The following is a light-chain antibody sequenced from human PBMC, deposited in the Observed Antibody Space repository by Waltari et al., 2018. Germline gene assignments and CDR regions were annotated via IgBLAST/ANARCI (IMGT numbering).Light chain of an antibody. J-gene: IGLJ3*02. CDR1: SSDVAAYYY. V-gene: IGLV2-14*01. CDR3: ASYTGSWNWV. CDR2: DVS. Sequence: QSALTPPASVSGSPGQSITISCTGPSSDVAAYYYLSSYQQHPGRAPKLMMYDVSHRPSGLSNRFSGSKSGNTASLTISGLQAEDEADYYCASYTGSWNWVFGGGTKLTVL.